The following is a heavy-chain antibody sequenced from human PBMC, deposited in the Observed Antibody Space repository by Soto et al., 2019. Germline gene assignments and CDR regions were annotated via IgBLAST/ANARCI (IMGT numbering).Heavy chain of an antibody. CDR2: ISGSGRTI. D-gene: IGHD3-16*01. J-gene: IGHJ5*02. V-gene: IGHV3-11*01. CDR1: GIVFSDY. CDR3: ARLPFPWGWFDP. Sequence: QVQLVESGGGLVKPGGSLRLSCAASGIVFSDYMSWVRQAPGKGLEWMSYISGSGRTIYSADSVKGRFTTSRDNATNSLYLQVSSVRTGDTAVYYCARLPFPWGWFDPWGQGTLVTVSS.